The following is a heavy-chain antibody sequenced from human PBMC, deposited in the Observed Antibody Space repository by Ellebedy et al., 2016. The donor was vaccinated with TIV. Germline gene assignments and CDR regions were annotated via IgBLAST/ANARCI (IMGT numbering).Heavy chain of an antibody. V-gene: IGHV3-13*01. Sequence: GESLKISCAASGFTFSSYDMHWVRQATGKGLEWVSAIGTAGDTYYPGSVKGRFTISRENAKNSLYLQMNSLRAGDTAVYYCSTLSDTGYWGHGTLVTVSS. J-gene: IGHJ4*01. CDR3: STLSDTGY. CDR2: IGTAGDT. CDR1: GFTFSSYD. D-gene: IGHD2-21*02.